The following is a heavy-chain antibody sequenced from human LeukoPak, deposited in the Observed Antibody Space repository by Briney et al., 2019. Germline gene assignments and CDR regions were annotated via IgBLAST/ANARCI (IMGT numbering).Heavy chain of an antibody. D-gene: IGHD3-22*01. Sequence: GGSLRLSCAASGFTFDDYAMHWVRQAPGKGLEWVSLISWDGGTTYYADSVKGRFTISRDNSKNSLYLQMNSLRPEDTAFYYCAKGPHYYGSSGYYLDDYWGQGTLVTVSS. V-gene: IGHV3-43D*03. J-gene: IGHJ4*02. CDR2: ISWDGGTT. CDR3: AKGPHYYGSSGYYLDDY. CDR1: GFTFDDYA.